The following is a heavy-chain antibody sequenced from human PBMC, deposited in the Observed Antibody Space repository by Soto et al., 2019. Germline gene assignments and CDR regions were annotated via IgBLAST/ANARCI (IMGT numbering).Heavy chain of an antibody. J-gene: IGHJ4*02. D-gene: IGHD2-2*02. CDR2: ISASSDHK. CDR3: ARVSPVATISTGMFDS. Sequence: GGSLRLSCAASGFIFGDYYMTWIRQAPGKGLEWISYISASSDHKNYADSVKGRFTISRDNAKKALYLQGESLRAEDTAVYYCARVSPVATISTGMFDSWGQGALVTVSS. V-gene: IGHV3-11*05. CDR1: GFIFGDYY.